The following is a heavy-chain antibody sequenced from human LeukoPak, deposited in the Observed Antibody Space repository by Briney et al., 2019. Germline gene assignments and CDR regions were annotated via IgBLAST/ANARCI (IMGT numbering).Heavy chain of an antibody. J-gene: IGHJ4*02. CDR3: ARAAGHYFDY. CDR2: ITSTSTDL. Sequence: GGSLRLSCAAAGFSFRSYSMNWVRQAPGKGLEWVSFITSTSTDLFYADSVKGRFTVSRDSARNSLYLQMNNLRAEDTAVYYCARAAGHYFDYWGQGSMDTVSS. V-gene: IGHV3-21*01. CDR1: GFSFRSYS.